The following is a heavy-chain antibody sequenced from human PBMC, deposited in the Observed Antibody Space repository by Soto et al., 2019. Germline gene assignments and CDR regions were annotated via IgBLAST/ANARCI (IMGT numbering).Heavy chain of an antibody. D-gene: IGHD3-3*01. V-gene: IGHV3-7*03. J-gene: IGHJ4*02. CDR3: ASTRGY. CDR2: IKEDGRET. Sequence: EVLVVESGGGLVQPGGSLRLSCAVSGFTFSGGYWMKWVRQAPGKVLEWVATIKEDGRETYYVDSVKSRFTISRDSAKNSLYLQMNSLRVEYTAVYYCASTRGYWGQGTLVTVSS. CDR1: GFTFSGGYW.